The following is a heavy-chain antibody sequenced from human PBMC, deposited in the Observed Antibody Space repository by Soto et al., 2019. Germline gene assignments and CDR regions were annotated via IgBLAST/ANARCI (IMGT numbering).Heavy chain of an antibody. Sequence: GGSLRLSCAASGFTFSSYAMSWVRQAPGKGLEWVSAISGSGGSTYYADSVKGRFTISRDNSKNTLYLQMNSLRAEDTAVYYCARYYDSSGYYYRWFDPWGQGTLVTVS. V-gene: IGHV3-23*01. CDR3: ARYYDSSGYYYRWFDP. J-gene: IGHJ5*02. CDR1: GFTFSSYA. CDR2: ISGSGGST. D-gene: IGHD3-22*01.